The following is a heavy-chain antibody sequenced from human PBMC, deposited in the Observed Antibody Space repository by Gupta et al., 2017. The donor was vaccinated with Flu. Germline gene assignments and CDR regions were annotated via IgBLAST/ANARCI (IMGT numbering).Heavy chain of an antibody. V-gene: IGHV1-69*01. J-gene: IGHJ3*02. CDR3: ASPLRRAARYVAFDI. Sequence: QVQLVQSGAEVKKPGSSVKVSCTASSGTFSSYAISWVRQAPGQGLEWMGGIIPIFGTANYAQKVQGRVTITADESTSTAYMELSSLRSEDTAVYYCASPLRRAARYVAFDIWGQGTMVTVSS. CDR1: SGTFSSYA. D-gene: IGHD6-6*01. CDR2: IIPIFGTA.